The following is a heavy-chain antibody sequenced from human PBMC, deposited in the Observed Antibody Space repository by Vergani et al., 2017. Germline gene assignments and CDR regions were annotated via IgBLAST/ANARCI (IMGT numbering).Heavy chain of an antibody. CDR1: GGSISSSSYY. CDR2: IYYSGST. D-gene: IGHD6-13*01. J-gene: IGHJ5*02. CDR3: ARDLVAAAGTQWFDP. Sequence: QLQLQESGPGLVKPSETLSLTCTVSGGSISSSSYYWSWIRQPAGKGLEWIGYIYYSGSTNSNPSLKSRVTRSVDTCKNQFSLKLSAVPPADTAVYYCARDLVAAAGTQWFDPWGQGTLVTVSS. V-gene: IGHV4-61*10.